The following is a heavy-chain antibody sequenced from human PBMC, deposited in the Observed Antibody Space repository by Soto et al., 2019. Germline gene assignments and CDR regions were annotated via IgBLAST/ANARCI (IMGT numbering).Heavy chain of an antibody. V-gene: IGHV3-30*18. CDR2: ISDDGSNL. CDR3: AKAGRDFWSGRSFFDY. J-gene: IGHJ4*02. CDR1: GFPFSSHA. Sequence: GGSLRLSCAASGFPFSSHAMHWVRQAPGKGLEWVTFISDDGSNLYYGNSVKGRFTISRDNPKNTLYLQMNSLRAEDTAVYYCAKAGRDFWSGRSFFDYWGQGTQVTVSS. D-gene: IGHD3-3*01.